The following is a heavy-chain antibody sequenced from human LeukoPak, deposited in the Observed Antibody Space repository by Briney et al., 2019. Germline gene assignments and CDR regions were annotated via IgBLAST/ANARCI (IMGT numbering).Heavy chain of an antibody. D-gene: IGHD4-11*01. Sequence: SETLSLTCTVSGGSISSGSYYWSWIRQPAGKGLEWIGRIYTSGSTNYNPSLKSRVTISVDTSKNQFSLKLSSVTAADTAVYYCAREATTHTNHDAFDIWGQGTMVTVSS. J-gene: IGHJ3*02. V-gene: IGHV4-61*02. CDR1: GGSISSGSYY. CDR2: IYTSGST. CDR3: AREATTHTNHDAFDI.